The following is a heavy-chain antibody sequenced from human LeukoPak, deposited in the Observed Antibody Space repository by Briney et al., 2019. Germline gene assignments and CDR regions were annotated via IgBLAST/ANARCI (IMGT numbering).Heavy chain of an antibody. Sequence: PGRSLRLSCAASGFTFSSYAMHWVRQAPGKGLEWVAVISYDGSNKYYADSVKGRFTISRDNSKNTLYLQMNSPRAEDTAVYYCARGGRPYYGSGSYPDYWGQGTLVTVSS. D-gene: IGHD3-10*01. J-gene: IGHJ4*02. CDR1: GFTFSSYA. CDR2: ISYDGSNK. V-gene: IGHV3-30*04. CDR3: ARGGRPYYGSGSYPDY.